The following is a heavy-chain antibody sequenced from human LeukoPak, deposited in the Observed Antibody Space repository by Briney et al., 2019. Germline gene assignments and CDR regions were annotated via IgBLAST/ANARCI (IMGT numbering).Heavy chain of an antibody. V-gene: IGHV3-15*01. Sequence: GGSLRLSCAASGFSFSYAWMSWVRQTPGKGLEWVGRIKSKTDGGTTDYAAPVKGRFTISRDDSKNTLYLQMNSLKTEDTAVYYCTTDLTMVRGAPGRGGYWGQGTLVTVSS. J-gene: IGHJ4*02. D-gene: IGHD3-10*01. CDR3: TTDLTMVRGAPGRGGY. CDR2: IKSKTDGGTT. CDR1: GFSFSYAW.